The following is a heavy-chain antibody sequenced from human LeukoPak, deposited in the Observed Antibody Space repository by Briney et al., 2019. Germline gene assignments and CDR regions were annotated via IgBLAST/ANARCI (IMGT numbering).Heavy chain of an antibody. CDR3: AREPVYYYYMDV. J-gene: IGHJ6*03. V-gene: IGHV3-48*01. Sequence: PGGSLRLSCAASGFTFSNYGMNWVRQAPGKGLEWVSYISGGGTTIYYADSVKGRFTISRDSAKDSLDLQMNSLRAEDTAVYYCAREPVYYYYMDVWGKGATVTVSS. CDR2: ISGGGTTI. CDR1: GFTFSNYG.